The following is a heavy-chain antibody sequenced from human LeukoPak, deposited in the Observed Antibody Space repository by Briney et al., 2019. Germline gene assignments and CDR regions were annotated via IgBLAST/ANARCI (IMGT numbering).Heavy chain of an antibody. CDR3: TRAPRKAWFDP. Sequence: TSETLSLTCTVSGGSISSYYWSWIRQPPGKGLEWIGYIYYSGSTNYNPSLKSRVTMSVDTSRNQFSLRLTSVTAADTAVYYCTRAPRKAWFDPWGQGTLVTVSS. J-gene: IGHJ5*02. CDR2: IYYSGST. CDR1: GGSISSYY. D-gene: IGHD1-14*01. V-gene: IGHV4-59*01.